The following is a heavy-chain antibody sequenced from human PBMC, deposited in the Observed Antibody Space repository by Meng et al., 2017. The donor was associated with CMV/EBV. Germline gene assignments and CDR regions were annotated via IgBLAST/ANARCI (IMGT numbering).Heavy chain of an antibody. J-gene: IGHJ4*02. D-gene: IGHD4-11*01. V-gene: IGHV3-23*01. Sequence: GESLKISCSVSGFTFNAYAMSWVRQAPGKGLEWVSAISGSGGSAYYADSLKGRSTISRDNSKNTLYLQMHSLRAEDTAVYYCARYVESWSTEPLDFWGQGTLVTVSS. CDR1: GFTFNAYA. CDR2: ISGSGGSA. CDR3: ARYVESWSTEPLDF.